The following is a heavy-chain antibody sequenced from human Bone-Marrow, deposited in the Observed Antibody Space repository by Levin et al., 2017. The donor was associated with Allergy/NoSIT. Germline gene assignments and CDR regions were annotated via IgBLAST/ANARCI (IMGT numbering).Heavy chain of an antibody. CDR3: ASQYCSSTSCYSDYYYGMDV. J-gene: IGHJ6*02. V-gene: IGHV1-2*02. CDR1: GYTFTGYY. D-gene: IGHD2-2*01. CDR2: INPNSGGT. Sequence: ASVKVSCKASGYTFTGYYMHWVRQAPGQGLEWMGWINPNSGGTNYAQKFQGRVTMTRDTSISTAYMELSRLRSDDTAVYYCASQYCSSTSCYSDYYYGMDVWGQGTTVTVSS.